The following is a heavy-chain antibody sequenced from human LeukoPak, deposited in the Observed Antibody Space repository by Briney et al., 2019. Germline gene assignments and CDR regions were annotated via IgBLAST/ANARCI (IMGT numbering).Heavy chain of an antibody. D-gene: IGHD6-6*01. J-gene: IGHJ4*02. CDR3: ARNYRSSSGRSIDY. CDR2: IKQDGREK. Sequence: GGSLRLSCAASGFTFSNYWMSWVRQAPGKGLEWVANIKQDGREKYYVGSVKGRFTISRDNAKNSLYLQMNSLRAEDTAVYYCARNYRSSSGRSIDYWGQGTLVTVSS. V-gene: IGHV3-7*01. CDR1: GFTFSNYW.